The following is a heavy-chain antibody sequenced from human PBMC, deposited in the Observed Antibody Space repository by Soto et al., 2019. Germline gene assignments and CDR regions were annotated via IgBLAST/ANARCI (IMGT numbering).Heavy chain of an antibody. CDR1: GGSISSGGYY. V-gene: IGHV4-31*03. CDR3: ARVGDGYCSSTSCHDAFDI. Sequence: SETLSLTCTVSGGSISSGGYYWSWIRQHPGKGLEWIGYIYYSGSTYYNPSLKSRVTISVDTSKNQFSLKLSSVTAAYTAVYYCARVGDGYCSSTSCHDAFDIWGQGTMVTVSS. CDR2: IYYSGST. J-gene: IGHJ3*02. D-gene: IGHD2-2*01.